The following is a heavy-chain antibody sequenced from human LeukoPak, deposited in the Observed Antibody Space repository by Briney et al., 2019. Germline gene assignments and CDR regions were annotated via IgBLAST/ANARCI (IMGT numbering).Heavy chain of an antibody. V-gene: IGHV3-23*01. J-gene: IGHJ4*02. CDR1: GFPFRSYA. CDR2: LSGSGGST. CDR3: AKDNGDYGFDY. Sequence: GGSLRLSCAASGFPFRSYAMSWVRQAPGKGLEWVSALSGSGGSTYYADSVKGRFTISRDNSKNTLYLQMSSLRAEDTAVYDCAKDNGDYGFDYWGQGTLATVSS. D-gene: IGHD4-17*01.